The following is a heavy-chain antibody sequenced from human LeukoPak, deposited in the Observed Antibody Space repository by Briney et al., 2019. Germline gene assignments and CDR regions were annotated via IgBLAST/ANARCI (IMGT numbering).Heavy chain of an antibody. CDR2: SRNIAKRYTT. CDR1: GFTFSDHY. Sequence: GGSLRLSCSASGFTFSDHYMDWVREAPGKGLERVGRSRNIAKRYTTDYAASVRGRFNISRDDSQNSLYLQMRSLKTEDTAVYHCVRVAYTSDWHFDYWGQGTLVTVSS. CDR3: VRVAYTSDWHFDY. J-gene: IGHJ4*02. D-gene: IGHD6-19*01. V-gene: IGHV3-72*01.